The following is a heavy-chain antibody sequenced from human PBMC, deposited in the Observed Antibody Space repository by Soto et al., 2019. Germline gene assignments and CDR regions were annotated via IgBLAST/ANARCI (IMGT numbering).Heavy chain of an antibody. J-gene: IGHJ5*02. CDR2: MNPGSGDT. D-gene: IGHD3-16*01. CDR1: GYSFTNND. V-gene: IGHV1-8*01. Sequence: ASVKVSCKASGYSFTNNDVSWVRQATGQGLEWMGWMNPGSGDTGYAQKFQGRVTMARDISIATAYMELSSLRSDDTAIYYCARMETFGSLNWFDPWGQGTLVTVSS. CDR3: ARMETFGSLNWFDP.